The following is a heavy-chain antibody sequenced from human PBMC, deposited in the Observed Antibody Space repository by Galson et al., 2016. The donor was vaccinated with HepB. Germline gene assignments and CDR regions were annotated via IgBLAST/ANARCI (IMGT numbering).Heavy chain of an antibody. Sequence: SLRLSCAASGFTFSNTPMHWVRQPPGKGLEWVAHISSDVTNKYYADSVKGRFTISRDNSKNTLFLQLNSLGPADTAVYYCARGLGAVFDYWGQGTLVTVSS. CDR2: ISSDVTNK. V-gene: IGHV3-30*04. CDR1: GFTFSNTP. J-gene: IGHJ4*02. CDR3: ARGLGAVFDY. D-gene: IGHD1-26*01.